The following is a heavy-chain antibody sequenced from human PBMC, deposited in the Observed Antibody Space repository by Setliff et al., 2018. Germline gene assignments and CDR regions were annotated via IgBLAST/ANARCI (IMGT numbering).Heavy chain of an antibody. J-gene: IGHJ4*02. Sequence: GASVKVSCKASGYTFTGNYMHWVRQAPGQGLEWMGWINPNSGGTNYAQKFQGRVTMTRDTSISTAYMELSRLRSDDTAMYYCARASMIVVVTSIDYWGQGTLVTVSS. D-gene: IGHD3-22*01. V-gene: IGHV1-2*02. CDR1: GYTFTGNY. CDR3: ARASMIVVVTSIDY. CDR2: INPNSGGT.